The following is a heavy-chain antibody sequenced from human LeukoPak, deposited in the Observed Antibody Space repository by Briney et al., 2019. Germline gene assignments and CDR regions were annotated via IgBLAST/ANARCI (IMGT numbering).Heavy chain of an antibody. CDR2: VIPIFGTA. D-gene: IGHD4-11*01. CDR1: GYTFTSYA. Sequence: ASVKVSCKASGYTFTSYAISWVRQAPGQGLEWMGGVIPIFGTANYAQKFQGRVTITADESTSTAYMELSSLRSEDTAVYYCASSLMTTSNLYYYYYMDVWGKGTTVTVSS. J-gene: IGHJ6*03. V-gene: IGHV1-69*13. CDR3: ASSLMTTSNLYYYYYMDV.